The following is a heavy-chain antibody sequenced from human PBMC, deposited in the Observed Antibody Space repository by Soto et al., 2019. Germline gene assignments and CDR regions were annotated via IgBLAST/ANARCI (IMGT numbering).Heavy chain of an antibody. D-gene: IGHD2-2*02. CDR1: GASVSGGSYF. V-gene: IGHV4-61*03. J-gene: IGHJ4*02. Sequence: XGTLTLTCGVSGASVSGGSYFWSWIRQPPGKGLEWIGYIYYSGSTEYNPSLKSRVTISLDRSKNHLSLNLTSVTAADTAVYYCARERDKLYTQGLGLWGQGTLVTVSS. CDR2: IYYSGST. CDR3: ARERDKLYTQGLGL.